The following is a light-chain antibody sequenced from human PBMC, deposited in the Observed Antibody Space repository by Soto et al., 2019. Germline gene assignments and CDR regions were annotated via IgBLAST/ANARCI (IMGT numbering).Light chain of an antibody. V-gene: IGKV3-15*01. J-gene: IGKJ3*01. CDR2: GAS. Sequence: EIVMTQSPATLSVSPGDRATRSCRANQSVRGNLAWYQQGAGQAPRLVMYGASARAPGIPSRFSGSGSGTEFTLTTISRQSEDFAAYYCQQHNNSSPFTFGPGTKVDIK. CDR1: QSVRGN. CDR3: QQHNNSSPFT.